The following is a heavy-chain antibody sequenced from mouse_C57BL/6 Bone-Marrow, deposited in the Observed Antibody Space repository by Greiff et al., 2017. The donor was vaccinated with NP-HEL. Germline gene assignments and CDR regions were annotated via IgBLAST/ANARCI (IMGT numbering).Heavy chain of an antibody. CDR3: APNWDVDYFDY. D-gene: IGHD4-1*01. CDR2: ISSGSSTI. V-gene: IGHV5-17*01. Sequence: EVKLVESGGGLVKPGGSLKLSCAASGFTFSDYGMHWVRQAPEKGLEWVAYISSGSSTIYYADTVKGRFTISRDNAKNTLFLQMTSLRSEDTARYYCAPNWDVDYFDYWGQGTTLTVSS. J-gene: IGHJ2*01. CDR1: GFTFSDYG.